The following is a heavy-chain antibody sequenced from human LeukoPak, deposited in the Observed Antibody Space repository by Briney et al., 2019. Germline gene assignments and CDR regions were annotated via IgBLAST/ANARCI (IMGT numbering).Heavy chain of an antibody. J-gene: IGHJ4*02. CDR1: GFTFSSYA. Sequence: GGSLRLSCAASGFTFSSYAMHWARQAPGKGLEWVAVISYDGSNKYYADSVKGRFTISRDNSKNTLYLQMNSLRAEDTAVYYCARVVEGWSYFDYWGQGTLVTVSS. V-gene: IGHV3-30-3*01. CDR2: ISYDGSNK. D-gene: IGHD6-19*01. CDR3: ARVVEGWSYFDY.